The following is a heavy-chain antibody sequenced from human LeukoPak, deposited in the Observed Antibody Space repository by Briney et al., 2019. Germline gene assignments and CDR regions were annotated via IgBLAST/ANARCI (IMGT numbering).Heavy chain of an antibody. CDR3: ARVLKTYYYDSSGYYPTGYFDY. J-gene: IGHJ4*02. CDR1: GGTFSSYA. Sequence: SVKVSCKASGGTFSSYAISWVRQAPGQGLEWMGGIIPIFGTANYAQKFQGRVTITADESTSTAYMELSSLRSEDTAVYYCARVLKTYYYDSSGYYPTGYFDYWGQGTLVTVSS. CDR2: IIPIFGTA. D-gene: IGHD3-22*01. V-gene: IGHV1-69*01.